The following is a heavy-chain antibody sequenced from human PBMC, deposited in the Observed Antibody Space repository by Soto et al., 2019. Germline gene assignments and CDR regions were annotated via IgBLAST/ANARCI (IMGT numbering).Heavy chain of an antibody. CDR2: IIPIFGTA. CDR1: GGTFSSYA. CDR3: ARGLVLMVYAILGYGMDV. Sequence: QVQLVQSGAEVKKPGSSVKVSCKASGGTFSSYAISWVRQAPGQGLEWMGGIIPIFGTANYAQKFQGRVTITADESTXTXYMELSSLRSEDTAVYYCARGLVLMVYAILGYGMDVWGQGTTVTVSS. D-gene: IGHD2-8*01. V-gene: IGHV1-69*12. J-gene: IGHJ6*02.